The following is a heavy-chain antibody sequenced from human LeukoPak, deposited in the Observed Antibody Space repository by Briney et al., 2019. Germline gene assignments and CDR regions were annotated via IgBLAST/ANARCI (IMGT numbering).Heavy chain of an antibody. CDR3: AKDHLLQGDYFDY. CDR1: GFTFSDYY. V-gene: IGHV3-11*04. CDR2: ISSSGSTI. Sequence: GGSLRLSCAASGFTFSDYYMSWIRQAPGKGLEWVSYISSSGSTIYYADSVKGRFTISRDNAKNSLYLQMNSLRAEDTAVFYCAKDHLLQGDYFDYWGQGTLVTVSS. J-gene: IGHJ4*02. D-gene: IGHD1-26*01.